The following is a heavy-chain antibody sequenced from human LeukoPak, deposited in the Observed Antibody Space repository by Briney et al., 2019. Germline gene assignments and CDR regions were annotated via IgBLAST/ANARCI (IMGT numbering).Heavy chain of an antibody. V-gene: IGHV1-69*04. Sequence: ASVKVSCKASGGTFSSYAISWVRQAPGQGLEWMGRIIPILGIANYAQKLQGRVTMTTDTSTSTAYMELRSLRSDDTAVYYCARVERPDYGDFDYWGQGTLVTVSS. J-gene: IGHJ4*02. CDR1: GGTFSSYA. CDR2: IIPILGIA. D-gene: IGHD4-17*01. CDR3: ARVERPDYGDFDY.